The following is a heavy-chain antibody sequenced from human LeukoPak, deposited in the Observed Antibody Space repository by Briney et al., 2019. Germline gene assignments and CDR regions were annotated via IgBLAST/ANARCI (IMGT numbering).Heavy chain of an antibody. Sequence: ASVKVSCKASGYTFTSYGIGWVRQAPGQGLEWMGWISAYNGNTNYAQKLQGRVTMTTDTSTSTAYMELRSLRSDDTAVYYCARGYCSGGRCRPGDDWGQGTLVTVSS. CDR3: ARGYCSGGRCRPGDD. CDR1: GYTFTSYG. CDR2: ISAYNGNT. D-gene: IGHD2-15*01. J-gene: IGHJ4*02. V-gene: IGHV1-18*01.